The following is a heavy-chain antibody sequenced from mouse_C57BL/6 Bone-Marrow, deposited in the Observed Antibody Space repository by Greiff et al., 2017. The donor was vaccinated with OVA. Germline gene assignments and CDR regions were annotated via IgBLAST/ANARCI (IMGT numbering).Heavy chain of an antibody. Sequence: QVQLQQSGAELVRPGTSVKVSCKASGYAFTNYLIEWVKQRPGQGLEWIGVINPGSGGTNYNEKFKGKATLTADKSSSPAYMQLSSLTAEDSAVYVCARWGRGKKGFAYWGQGTLVTVSA. CDR1: GYAFTNYL. V-gene: IGHV1-54*01. CDR2: INPGSGGT. J-gene: IGHJ3*01. CDR3: ARWGRGKKGFAY.